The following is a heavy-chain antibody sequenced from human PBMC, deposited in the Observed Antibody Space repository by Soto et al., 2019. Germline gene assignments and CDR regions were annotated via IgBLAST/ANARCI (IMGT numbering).Heavy chain of an antibody. CDR2: IQRGGAT. V-gene: IGHV3-66*01. CDR3: GRDDVHCCGGSCYGLPMVV. D-gene: IGHD2-15*01. CDR1: GFIVSSNY. J-gene: IGHJ6*03. Sequence: EVQLVESGGGLVQPGGSLRLSCAASGFIVSSNYMSWVRQAPGKGLEWVSVIQRGGATYYADTAKGSLTISRENSKNKPYLQMNSLRAEDTDVYYCGRDDVHCCGGSCYGLPMVVWGKGTTVTVSS.